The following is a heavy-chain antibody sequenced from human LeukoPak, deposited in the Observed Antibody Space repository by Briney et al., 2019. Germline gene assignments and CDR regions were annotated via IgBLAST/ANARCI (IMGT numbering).Heavy chain of an antibody. Sequence: PGGSLRLSCAASGFTFSSYWMSWVRQAPGKGLEWVANIKQDGSEKYYVDSVKRRFTISRDNAKNSLYLQMNSLRAEDTAVYYCARDSSGWYLVYYFDYWGQGTLVTVSS. CDR1: GFTFSSYW. J-gene: IGHJ4*02. CDR2: IKQDGSEK. CDR3: ARDSSGWYLVYYFDY. D-gene: IGHD6-19*01. V-gene: IGHV3-7*01.